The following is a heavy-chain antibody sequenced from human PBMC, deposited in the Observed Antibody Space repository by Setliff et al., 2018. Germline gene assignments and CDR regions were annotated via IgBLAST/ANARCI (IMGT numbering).Heavy chain of an antibody. Sequence: ASVKVSCKASGYTLTTYFMNWVRQAPGQGLEWMGYINTRTGNPMYAQGFTERFVFSLDPSVSTAYLQISSLKAEDTALYYCATGSLVAAGTGHWGQGTLVTVSS. CDR3: ATGSLVAAGTGH. CDR2: INTRTGNP. V-gene: IGHV7-4-1*02. CDR1: GYTLTTYF. J-gene: IGHJ4*02. D-gene: IGHD6-13*01.